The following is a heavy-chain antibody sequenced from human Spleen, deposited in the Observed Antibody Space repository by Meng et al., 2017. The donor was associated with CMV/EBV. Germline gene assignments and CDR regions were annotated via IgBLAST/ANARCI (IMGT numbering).Heavy chain of an antibody. Sequence: GESLKISCAASAFTFSMYGMHWVRQAPGKGLEWVAFIKYDGSSIYYVDSVKGRFTISRDNSKNTMYLQMNSLGPEDTAVHYCAKGANFYDSSGPFDYWGQGTVVTVSS. CDR2: IKYDGSSI. CDR1: AFTFSMYG. D-gene: IGHD3-22*01. V-gene: IGHV3-30*02. J-gene: IGHJ4*02. CDR3: AKGANFYDSSGPFDY.